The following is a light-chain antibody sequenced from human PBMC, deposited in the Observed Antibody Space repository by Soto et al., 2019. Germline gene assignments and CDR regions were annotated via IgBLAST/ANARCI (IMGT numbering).Light chain of an antibody. J-gene: IGKJ4*01. CDR3: QQYKDYPLT. Sequence: DIQMTQSPSTVSASVGDRVTITCRASQTIDSWLAWYQQRPGKPPNLLIYKASTLASGVPSRFSGSGSGTEFTLTLSSLQPDDFATYYCQQYKDYPLTFGGGTKVDI. CDR2: KAS. V-gene: IGKV1-5*03. CDR1: QTIDSW.